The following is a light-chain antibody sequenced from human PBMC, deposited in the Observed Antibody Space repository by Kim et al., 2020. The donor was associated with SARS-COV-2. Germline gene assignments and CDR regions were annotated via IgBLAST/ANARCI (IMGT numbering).Light chain of an antibody. CDR1: QSISSW. V-gene: IGKV1-5*03. CDR2: KAS. J-gene: IGKJ1*01. CDR3: QQYKSSSRT. Sequence: ASAVTRVTITCRASQSISSWLAWYQHKPGKAPKLLIYKASSLESGVPSRFSGTGSGTEFTLTISSLQPDDFATYYCQQYKSSSRTFGQGTKVDIK.